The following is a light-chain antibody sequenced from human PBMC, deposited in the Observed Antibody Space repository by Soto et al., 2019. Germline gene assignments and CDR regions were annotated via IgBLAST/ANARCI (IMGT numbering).Light chain of an antibody. CDR2: EVT. Sequence: QSALTQPASVSGSPGQSITISCTGTSGDIGGYNYVSWYQQHPGKAPKLLISEVTNRPSGVSNRFSGSKSGNTASLTISGLQAEDEADYYCQSYDSGLGYSRVFGGGTKLTVL. CDR3: QSYDSGLGYSRV. J-gene: IGLJ3*02. CDR1: SGDIGGYNY. V-gene: IGLV2-14*01.